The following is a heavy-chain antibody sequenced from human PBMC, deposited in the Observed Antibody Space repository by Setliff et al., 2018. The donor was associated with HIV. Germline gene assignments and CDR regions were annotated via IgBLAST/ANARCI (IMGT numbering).Heavy chain of an antibody. J-gene: IGHJ6*03. D-gene: IGHD6-19*01. Sequence: SETLSLTCTVAGGSISSGGYYWNWIRQHPGKGLEWIGYIYYSGSTNYNPSLKSRVTISVDTSKNQFSLKLRSVTAADTAVYYCARVPGYSSGTSYMDVWGKGTTVTVSS. V-gene: IGHV4-61*08. CDR2: IYYSGST. CDR3: ARVPGYSSGTSYMDV. CDR1: GGSISSGGYY.